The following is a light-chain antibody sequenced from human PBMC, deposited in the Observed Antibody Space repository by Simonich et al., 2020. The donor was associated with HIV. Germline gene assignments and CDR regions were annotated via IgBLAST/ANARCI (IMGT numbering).Light chain of an antibody. CDR2: KAS. V-gene: IGKV1-5*03. Sequence: DIQMTQSPSTLSASVGDRVTITCRASQSISSWLAWYQQKPGKATKLLIYKASSLESGVPSRFSGSGSGTEFTLTISSLQPDDFAVYYCQQYNNWPVTFGPGTKVDIK. CDR3: QQYNNWPVT. CDR1: QSISSW. J-gene: IGKJ3*01.